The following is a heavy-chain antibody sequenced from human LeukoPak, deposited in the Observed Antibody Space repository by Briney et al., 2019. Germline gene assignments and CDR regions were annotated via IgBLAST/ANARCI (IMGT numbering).Heavy chain of an antibody. CDR3: ARAVHCSGGSCYFDY. CDR2: IYTSGST. CDR1: GGSISSYS. V-gene: IGHV4-4*07. Sequence: PSETLSLTCTVSGGSISSYSWSWIRQPAGKGLEWIGRIYTSGSTKYNPSLTSRVTMSVDTSKNQFSLKLRSVTAADTAVYYCARAVHCSGGSCYFDYWGQGTLVTVSS. J-gene: IGHJ4*02. D-gene: IGHD2-15*01.